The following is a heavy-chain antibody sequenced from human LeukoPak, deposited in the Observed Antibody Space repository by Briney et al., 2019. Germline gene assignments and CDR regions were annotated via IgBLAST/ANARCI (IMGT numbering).Heavy chain of an antibody. CDR1: GFTFSTYT. Sequence: PGGSLRLSCAASGFTFSTYTMNWVRQAPGKGLEWVSSISSSSTYTYYADSVKGRFTISRDNAKNSLYLQMNSLRAEDTAVYYCARDEVYGEQYYFGYWGQGTLVTVSS. CDR2: ISSSSTYT. CDR3: ARDEVYGEQYYFGY. D-gene: IGHD4/OR15-4a*01. J-gene: IGHJ4*02. V-gene: IGHV3-21*01.